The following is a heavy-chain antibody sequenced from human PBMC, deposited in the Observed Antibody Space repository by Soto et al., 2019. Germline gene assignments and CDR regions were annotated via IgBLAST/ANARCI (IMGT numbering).Heavy chain of an antibody. CDR3: VRRVSGNYDY. CDR1: GFTFSSYD. J-gene: IGHJ4*02. V-gene: IGHV3-64*01. CDR2: ISSNGGTT. D-gene: IGHD1-7*01. Sequence: EVQLAESGGGKVQPGGSLRLSCVASGFTFSSYDMHWVRQAPGKGLEYVSSISSNGGTTYYGNSVKGRFTISRDNSKNTLYLQMGSLRAGDMAVYYCVRRVSGNYDYWGQGTLVTVSS.